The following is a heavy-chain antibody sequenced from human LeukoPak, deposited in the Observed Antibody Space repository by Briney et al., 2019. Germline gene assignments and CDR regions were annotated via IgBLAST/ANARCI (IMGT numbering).Heavy chain of an antibody. CDR1: GFTFSSYA. V-gene: IGHV3-30-3*01. D-gene: IGHD1-26*01. Sequence: GGSLRLSCAASGFTFSSYAMHWVRQAPGKGLEWVAVISYDGSNKYYADSVKGRFTISRDNSKNTLYLQMNSLRAEDTAVYYCARSGARGYWGQGTLVTVSS. CDR2: ISYDGSNK. J-gene: IGHJ4*02. CDR3: ARSGARGY.